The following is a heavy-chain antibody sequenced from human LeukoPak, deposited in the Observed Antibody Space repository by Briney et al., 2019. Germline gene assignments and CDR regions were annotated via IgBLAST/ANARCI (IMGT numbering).Heavy chain of an antibody. Sequence: PSETLSLTCTVSGGSVTSGNYYWNWIRQPAGKGLEWIGRIYTNGGASYNPSLKSRVTISIDASKNQFSLKLSSVTAADTAVYYCARYPFDGYNYYFDYWGQGTLVTVSS. V-gene: IGHV4-61*02. J-gene: IGHJ4*02. CDR2: IYTNGGA. D-gene: IGHD5-24*01. CDR1: GGSVTSGNYY. CDR3: ARYPFDGYNYYFDY.